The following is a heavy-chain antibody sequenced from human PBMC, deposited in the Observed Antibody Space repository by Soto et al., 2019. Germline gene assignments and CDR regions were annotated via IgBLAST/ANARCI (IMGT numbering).Heavy chain of an antibody. V-gene: IGHV3-23*01. J-gene: IGHJ4*02. CDR3: AKNPGYYYDSTGYHFDY. Sequence: GGSLSLSSAASEFTLSNYALSWVRQAPGKGLEWVSAISYGGGTTYYADSVKGRFTISRDNSKNTLYLQMNSLRAEDTAVYYCAKNPGYYYDSTGYHFDYWGQGT. CDR2: ISYGGGTT. D-gene: IGHD3-22*01. CDR1: EFTLSNYA.